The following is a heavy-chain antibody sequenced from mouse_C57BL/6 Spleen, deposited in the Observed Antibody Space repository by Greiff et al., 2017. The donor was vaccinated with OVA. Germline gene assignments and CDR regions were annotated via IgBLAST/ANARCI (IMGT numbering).Heavy chain of an antibody. CDR3: VRQSTTVLDY. Sequence: EVKLMESGGGLVQPKGSLKLSCAASGFSFNTYAMNWVRQAPGKGLEWVARIRSKSNNYATYYADSVKDRFTISRDDSESMLYLQMNNLKTEDTAMYYCVRQSTTVLDYWGQGTSVTVSS. V-gene: IGHV10-1*01. CDR1: GFSFNTYA. J-gene: IGHJ4*01. CDR2: IRSKSNNYAT. D-gene: IGHD1-1*01.